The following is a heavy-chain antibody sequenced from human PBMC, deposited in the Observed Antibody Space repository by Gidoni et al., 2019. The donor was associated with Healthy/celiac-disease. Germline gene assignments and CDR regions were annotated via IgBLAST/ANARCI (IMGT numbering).Heavy chain of an antibody. J-gene: IGHJ4*02. CDR1: GGTFSSYA. V-gene: IGHV1-69*01. CDR3: ARYHRIAAAVSYFDY. Sequence: QVQLVQSGAEVKKPGSSVKVSCKASGGTFSSYALSWVRQAPGQGLEWMGGIIPIFGTANYAQKFQGRVTITADESTSTAYMELSSLRSEDTAVYYCARYHRIAAAVSYFDYWGQGTLVTVSS. D-gene: IGHD6-13*01. CDR2: IIPIFGTA.